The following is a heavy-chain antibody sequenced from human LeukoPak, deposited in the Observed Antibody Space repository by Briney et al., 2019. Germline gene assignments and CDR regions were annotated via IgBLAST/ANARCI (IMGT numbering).Heavy chain of an antibody. D-gene: IGHD2-21*01. J-gene: IGHJ4*02. V-gene: IGHV3-11*01. CDR2: MSSSGSIR. Sequence: GGSLRLSCAASGFTFSDYYMTWMRQTPGKGLEWVSYMSSSGSIRYYAGSVKGRFTISRDNAKNSVFLQMNSLRAEDTAVYYCARRAPHFVDRTPNEPYYFDFWGQGTLVTVSS. CDR3: ARRAPHFVDRTPNEPYYFDF. CDR1: GFTFSDYY.